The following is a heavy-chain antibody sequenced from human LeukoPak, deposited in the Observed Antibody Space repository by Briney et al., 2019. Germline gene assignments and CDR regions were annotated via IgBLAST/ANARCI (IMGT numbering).Heavy chain of an antibody. J-gene: IGHJ4*02. D-gene: IGHD5-24*01. V-gene: IGHV4-31*03. CDR3: ARVRELGGWLQLNPGYFDY. CDR1: GGSISSGGYY. CDR2: IYYSGST. Sequence: SETLSLTCTVSGGSISSGGYYWSWIRQHPGKGLEWIGYIYYSGSTYYNPSLKTRVTISVDTSKNQFSLKLSSVTAADTAVYYCARVRELGGWLQLNPGYFDYWGQGTLVTVSS.